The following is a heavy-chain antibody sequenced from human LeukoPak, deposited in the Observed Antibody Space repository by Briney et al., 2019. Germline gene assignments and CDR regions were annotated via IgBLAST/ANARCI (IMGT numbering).Heavy chain of an antibody. Sequence: GGSPRLSCAASGFTFSNYGMHWVRQAPGKGLEWVAVIWYDGSNKYYSDSVRGRFTISRDNSKNTLYLQMNSLRAEDTAVYYCARGYDYGDYGVVEWGQGTLVTVSS. CDR2: IWYDGSNK. CDR1: GFTFSNYG. CDR3: ARGYDYGDYGVVE. D-gene: IGHD4-17*01. J-gene: IGHJ4*02. V-gene: IGHV3-33*01.